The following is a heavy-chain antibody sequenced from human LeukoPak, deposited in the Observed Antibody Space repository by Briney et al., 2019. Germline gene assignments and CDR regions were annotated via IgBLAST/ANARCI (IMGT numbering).Heavy chain of an antibody. V-gene: IGHV4-39*01. CDR1: GGSISSATSY. CDR3: ARHGSTDYFDY. D-gene: IGHD2-2*03. CDR2: IYYSGST. J-gene: IGHJ4*02. Sequence: SETLSLACAVSGGSISSATSYWGWIRQPPGKGLEWLGRIYYSGSTFYNPSLKSRVTISVDTSKNQFSLRLSSVTAADTAVYYCARHGSTDYFDYWGQGTLVTVSS.